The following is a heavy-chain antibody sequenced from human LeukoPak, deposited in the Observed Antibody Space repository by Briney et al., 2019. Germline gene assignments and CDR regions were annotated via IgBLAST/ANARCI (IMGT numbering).Heavy chain of an antibody. V-gene: IGHV4-39*01. CDR3: ARHMTPFGGVFVIPSYFDY. CDR2: IYYSGTT. J-gene: IGHJ4*02. Sequence: GSLRLSCAASGFTFSSYSMNWVRQAPGKGLEWIGSIYYSGTTYYNPSLKSRVTISVDTSKNQFSLKLNSVTAADTAVYYCARHMTPFGGVFVIPSYFDYWGQGTLVTVSS. D-gene: IGHD3-16*02. CDR1: GFTFSSYSMN.